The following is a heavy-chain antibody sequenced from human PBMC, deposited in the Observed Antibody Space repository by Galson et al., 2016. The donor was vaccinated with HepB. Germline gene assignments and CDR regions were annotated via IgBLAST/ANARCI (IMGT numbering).Heavy chain of an antibody. CDR3: ARSIVVVTGKGWYFDL. CDR2: IYHTGRN. V-gene: IGHV4-30-2*01. D-gene: IGHD2-21*02. J-gene: IGHJ2*01. CDR1: GGSIGSGDYS. Sequence: TLSLTCAVSGGSIGSGDYSWSWIRQPPGKGLEWIGNIYHTGRNYSNPSLKNPSLTSRVTISVDTSKNQFSLNLSSVTAADTAVYHCARSIVVVTGKGWYFDLWGRGTLVTVSS.